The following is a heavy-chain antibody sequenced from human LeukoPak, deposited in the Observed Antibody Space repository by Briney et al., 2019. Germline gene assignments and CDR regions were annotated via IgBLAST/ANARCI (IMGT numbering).Heavy chain of an antibody. CDR2: INHSGST. D-gene: IGHD3-3*01. Sequence: SETLSLTCAVYGGSFSGYYWSWIRQPPGKGLEWIGEINHSGSTNYNPSLKSRVTISVDTSKNQFSLKLSSVTAADTAVYYCARASSGYFDYWGQGTLVTVSP. CDR1: GGSFSGYY. V-gene: IGHV4-34*01. CDR3: ARASSGYFDY. J-gene: IGHJ4*02.